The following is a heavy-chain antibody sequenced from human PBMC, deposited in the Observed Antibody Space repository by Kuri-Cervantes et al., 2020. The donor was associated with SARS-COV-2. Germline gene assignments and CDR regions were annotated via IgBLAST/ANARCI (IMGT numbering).Heavy chain of an antibody. D-gene: IGHD4-23*01. Sequence: GESLKISCAASGFTFSSYAMHWVRQAPGKGLEWVAVISYDGSNKYYADSVKGRFTISRDNSKNTPYLQMNSLRAEDTAVYYCARDYGGNLGYWGQGTLVTVSS. J-gene: IGHJ4*02. CDR1: GFTFSSYA. CDR3: ARDYGGNLGY. V-gene: IGHV3-30*04. CDR2: ISYDGSNK.